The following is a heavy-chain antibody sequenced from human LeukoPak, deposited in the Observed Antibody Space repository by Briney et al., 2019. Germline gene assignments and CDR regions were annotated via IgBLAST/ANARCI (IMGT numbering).Heavy chain of an antibody. CDR1: GFTFSSYD. V-gene: IGHV3-13*01. Sequence: GASLRLSCAASGFTFSSYDMHWVRQATGKGLEWVSAIGTAGDTYYPGSVKGRFTISRENAKNSLYLQMNSLRAGDTAVYYCARADTASSSYFDYWGQGTLVTVSS. J-gene: IGHJ4*02. CDR2: IGTAGDT. CDR3: ARADTASSSYFDY. D-gene: IGHD6-6*01.